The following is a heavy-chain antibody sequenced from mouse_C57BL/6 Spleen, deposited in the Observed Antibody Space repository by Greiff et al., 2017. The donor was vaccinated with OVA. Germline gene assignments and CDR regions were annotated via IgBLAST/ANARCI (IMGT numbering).Heavy chain of an antibody. V-gene: IGHV1-82*01. Sequence: QVQLQQSGPELVKPGASVKISCKASGYAFSSSWMNWVKQRPGKGLEWIGRIYPGDGDTNYNGKFKGKATLTADKSSSTAYMQLSSLTSEDSAVYFCAREGSTTVVAPCDYWGQGTTLTVSS. CDR2: IYPGDGDT. D-gene: IGHD1-1*01. CDR3: AREGSTTVVAPCDY. CDR1: GYAFSSSW. J-gene: IGHJ2*01.